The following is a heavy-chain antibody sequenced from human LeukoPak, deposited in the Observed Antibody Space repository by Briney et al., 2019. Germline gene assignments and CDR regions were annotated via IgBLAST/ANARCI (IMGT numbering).Heavy chain of an antibody. Sequence: SETLSLTCTVSGGSISSYYWSWIRQPPGKGLEWIGYIYYSGSTNYNPSLKSRVTISVDTSKNQFSLKLSSVTAADTAVYYCARVLVVVLPYAFDIWGQGTMVTVSS. CDR3: ARVLVVVLPYAFDI. CDR2: IYYSGST. J-gene: IGHJ3*02. D-gene: IGHD2-15*01. V-gene: IGHV4-59*01. CDR1: GGSISSYY.